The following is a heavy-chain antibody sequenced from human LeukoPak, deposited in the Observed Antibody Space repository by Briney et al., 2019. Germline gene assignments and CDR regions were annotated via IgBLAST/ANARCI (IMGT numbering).Heavy chain of an antibody. Sequence: GGSLRLSCAVSGFIFNHYAMNWVRQAPGKGLEWVSFISGDGGSRYYADSVKGRFTISRDNTKNSPYLQMNSLRLGDTALYYCATDCSSNRCYSLWGPGTVVTVSS. V-gene: IGHV3-43*02. D-gene: IGHD2-15*01. CDR2: ISGDGGSR. CDR3: ATDCSSNRCYSL. CDR1: GFIFNHYA. J-gene: IGHJ4*02.